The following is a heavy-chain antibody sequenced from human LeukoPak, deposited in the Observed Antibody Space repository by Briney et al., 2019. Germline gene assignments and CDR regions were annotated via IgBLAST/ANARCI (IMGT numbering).Heavy chain of an antibody. CDR1: GFAFSGSA. J-gene: IGHJ4*02. CDR2: IGSKANSYAT. CDR3: TSRGIVGAINFDY. Sequence: GGSLRLSCAASGFAFSGSAMHWVRQASGKGLEWVGRIGSKANSYATAYAASVKGRFTISRDDSKNTAYLQMNSLKTEDTAVYYCTSRGIVGAINFDYWGQGTLVTVSS. V-gene: IGHV3-73*01. D-gene: IGHD1-26*01.